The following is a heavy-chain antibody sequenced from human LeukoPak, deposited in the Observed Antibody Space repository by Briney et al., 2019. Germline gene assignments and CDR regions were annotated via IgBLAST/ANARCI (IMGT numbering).Heavy chain of an antibody. CDR3: AKPYYHDDSGS. Sequence: GGSLRLSCAASGFSFGSNAMNWVRQAPGKGLEWVAGIGGSGRSTYYAGAVEGRFTISRDNSKNTVDLQMSGLRAEDTAIYYCAKPYYHDDSGSWGQGTRVTVSS. D-gene: IGHD3-22*01. J-gene: IGHJ5*02. CDR2: IGGSGRST. V-gene: IGHV3-23*01. CDR1: GFSFGSNA.